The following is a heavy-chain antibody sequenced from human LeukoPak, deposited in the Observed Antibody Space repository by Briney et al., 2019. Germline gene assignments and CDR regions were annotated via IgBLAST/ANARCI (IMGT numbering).Heavy chain of an antibody. V-gene: IGHV3-23*01. D-gene: IGHD1-7*01. J-gene: IGHJ3*02. CDR3: AKDIARGGDNWNYLDAFDI. Sequence: SGGSLRLSCAASGFTFSSYGMSWVRQAPGKGLEWVSAISGSGGSTYYADSVKGRFTISRDNSKNTLYLQMNSLRAEDTAVYYCAKDIARGGDNWNYLDAFDIWGQGTMVTVSS. CDR2: ISGSGGST. CDR1: GFTFSSYG.